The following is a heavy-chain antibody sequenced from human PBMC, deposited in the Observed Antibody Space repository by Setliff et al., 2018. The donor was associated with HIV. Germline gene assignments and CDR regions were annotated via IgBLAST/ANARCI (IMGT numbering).Heavy chain of an antibody. CDR3: ARPIAADGTWWTQRIAFDI. CDR1: GGSISSSNW. CDR2: IYHSGST. J-gene: IGHJ3*02. Sequence: SETLSLTCAVSGGSISSSNWWSWVRHPPGKGLEWIGEIYHSGSTNYNHSLKSRVTISADTSKNQFSLNRSSVTAADTAVYYCARPIAADGTWWTQRIAFDIWGQGTMVTVSS. D-gene: IGHD6-13*01. V-gene: IGHV4-4*02.